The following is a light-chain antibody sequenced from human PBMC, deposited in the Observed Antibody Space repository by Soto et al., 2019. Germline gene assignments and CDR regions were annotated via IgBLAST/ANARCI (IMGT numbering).Light chain of an antibody. CDR2: RNN. J-gene: IGLJ2*01. CDR1: SSNIASNT. Sequence: QSVLTQPPSASGTLGPRGTISCSGSSSNIASNTVNWYQQLPGTAPKLLIYRNNQRPSGVPDRFSGSKSGTSASLAISGLHSEDEADYYCAAWDDSLNGVVFGGGTKLTVL. CDR3: AAWDDSLNGVV. V-gene: IGLV1-44*01.